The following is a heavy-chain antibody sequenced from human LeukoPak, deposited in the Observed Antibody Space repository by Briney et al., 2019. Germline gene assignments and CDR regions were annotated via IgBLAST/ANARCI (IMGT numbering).Heavy chain of an antibody. D-gene: IGHD5-18*01. CDR2: ISWNSGSI. CDR3: AKGIYSYGYLYDY. J-gene: IGHJ4*02. Sequence: GGSLRLSCAASGFTFDDYAMHWVRHAPGKGLEWVSGISWNSGSIGYADSVKGRFTISRDNAKNSLYLQMNSLRAEDTALYYCAKGIYSYGYLYDYRGQGTLVTVSS. CDR1: GFTFDDYA. V-gene: IGHV3-9*01.